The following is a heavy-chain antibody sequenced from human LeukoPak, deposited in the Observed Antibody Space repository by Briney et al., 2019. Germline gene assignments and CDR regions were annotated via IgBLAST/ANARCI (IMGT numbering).Heavy chain of an antibody. Sequence: SETLSLTCVVCNGSISSSNWWSWVRQPPGKGLEWIGEINLSGSTNYNPSLKSRVIISLDKSNNQFSLKLSSVTAADTAVYYCARERRYYDSSGYYYPLDYWGQGTLVTVSS. CDR3: ARERRYYDSSGYYYPLDY. CDR2: INLSGST. J-gene: IGHJ4*02. CDR1: NGSISSSNW. D-gene: IGHD3-22*01. V-gene: IGHV4-4*02.